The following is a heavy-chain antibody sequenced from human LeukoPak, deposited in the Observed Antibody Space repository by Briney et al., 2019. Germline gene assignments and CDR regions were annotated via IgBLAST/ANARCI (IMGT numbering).Heavy chain of an antibody. CDR3: ARVTAEPSITIFGVVTDYYYYMDV. CDR2: MNPNSGNT. CDR1: GYTFTSYY. Sequence: GASVKVSCKASGYTFTSYYMHWVRQATGQGLEWMGWMNPNSGNTGYAQKFQGRVTITRNTSISTAYMELSSLRSEDTAVYYCARVTAEPSITIFGVVTDYYYYMDVWGKGTTVTVSS. D-gene: IGHD3-3*01. J-gene: IGHJ6*03. V-gene: IGHV1-8*03.